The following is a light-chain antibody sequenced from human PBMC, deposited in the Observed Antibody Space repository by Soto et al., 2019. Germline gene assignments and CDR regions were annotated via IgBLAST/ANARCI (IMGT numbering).Light chain of an antibody. CDR3: QAYDYSLTASV. J-gene: IGLJ3*02. V-gene: IGLV1-47*01. CDR2: RNS. CDR1: SSNIGSNY. Sequence: QSVLTQPPSVSGTPGQRVTISCSGSSSNIGSNYVFWYQQLPGTAPKLLIYRNSQRPSGVPDRFSGSKSGTSASLAITGLQAEDEADYYCQAYDYSLTASVFGGGTKLTVL.